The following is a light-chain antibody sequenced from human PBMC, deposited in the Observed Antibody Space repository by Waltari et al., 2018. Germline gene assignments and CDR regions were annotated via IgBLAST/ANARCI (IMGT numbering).Light chain of an antibody. J-gene: IGKJ4*01. Sequence: DIQMTQSPSTLSASVGDRVIFSCRASQSISMWLAWYQQKPGTAPKLLIYKAYTLESGVPSRFSGSGSGTEFTLTISSLQPEDFATYYCQQYNSYSLLSFGGGTNVEIK. CDR1: QSISMW. CDR2: KAY. V-gene: IGKV1-5*03. CDR3: QQYNSYSLLS.